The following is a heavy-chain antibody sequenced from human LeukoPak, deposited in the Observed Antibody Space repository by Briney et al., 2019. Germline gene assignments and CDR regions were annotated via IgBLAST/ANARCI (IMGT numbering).Heavy chain of an antibody. CDR1: GFTFSNYW. CDR3: ARDKIVGATFFDF. Sequence: GRSLRLSCGASGFTFSNYWMSWVRQAPGKGLEWVANIKQDGSETYYVDSVKGRFTISRDNAENSLYLQMNSLRAEDTAVYYCARDKIVGATFFDFWGQGTLVTVSS. J-gene: IGHJ4*02. D-gene: IGHD1-26*01. CDR2: IKQDGSET. V-gene: IGHV3-7*01.